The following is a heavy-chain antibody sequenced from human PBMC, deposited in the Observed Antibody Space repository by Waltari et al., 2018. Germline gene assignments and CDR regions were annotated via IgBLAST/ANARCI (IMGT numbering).Heavy chain of an antibody. J-gene: IGHJ2*01. CDR1: GGTFSSYA. Sequence: QVQLVQSGAEVKKPGSSVKVSCKASGGTFSSYAISWVRQAPGQGLEWMGGIIPIFCTSNYSQKFQGRVPITTDESTSTAYMELSSLRSEDTAVYYCASAGAHSSSRWYFDLWGRGTLVTVSS. CDR2: IIPIFCTS. CDR3: ASAGAHSSSRWYFDL. D-gene: IGHD6-13*01. V-gene: IGHV1-69*05.